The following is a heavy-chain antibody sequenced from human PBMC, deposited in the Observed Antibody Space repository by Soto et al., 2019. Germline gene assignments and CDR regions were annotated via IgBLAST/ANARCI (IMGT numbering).Heavy chain of an antibody. CDR2: IYSGGST. J-gene: IGHJ3*02. Sequence: PGGSLRLSCAASGFTVSNNYIIWVRQAPGKGLEWVSLIYSGGSTYYADSVKGRFTISRDNSKNTLYLQMNSLRAEDTAVYYCARQTDAFDIWGQGTMVTVSS. V-gene: IGHV3-66*04. CDR3: ARQTDAFDI. CDR1: GFTVSNNY.